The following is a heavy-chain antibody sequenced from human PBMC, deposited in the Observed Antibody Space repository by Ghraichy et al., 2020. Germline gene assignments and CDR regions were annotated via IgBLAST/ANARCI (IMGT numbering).Heavy chain of an antibody. CDR1: GYTFTSYA. J-gene: IGHJ4*02. D-gene: IGHD3-16*01. V-gene: IGHV1-3*01. CDR2: INAGNGNT. CDR3: ARAADPRGKTYFDY. Sequence: ASVKVSGKASGYTFTSYAMHWVREAPGQRLEWMGWINAGNGNTKYSQKFQGRVTITRDTSASTAYMELSSLRSEDTAVYYCARAADPRGKTYFDYWGQGTLVTVSS.